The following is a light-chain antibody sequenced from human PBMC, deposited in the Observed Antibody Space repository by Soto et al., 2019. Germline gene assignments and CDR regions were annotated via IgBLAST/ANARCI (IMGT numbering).Light chain of an antibody. CDR3: QQYSTYPYT. CDR1: QTTSSW. CDR2: KAS. V-gene: IGKV1-5*03. Sequence: DLQMTQSPSTLSASVGDRVTITCRASQTTSSWLAWYQQKPGKAPKILIYKASSLESGVPSRFSGSGSGTEFTLIISSLQPDDSATYYCQQYSTYPYTFGQGTKLEIK. J-gene: IGKJ2*01.